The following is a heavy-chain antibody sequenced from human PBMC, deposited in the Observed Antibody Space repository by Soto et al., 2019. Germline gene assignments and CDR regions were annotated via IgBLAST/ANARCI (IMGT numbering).Heavy chain of an antibody. Sequence: SVKVSCKASGGNSSSYAISWVRQAPGQGLEWVGGIIPTFCTANYAQNSQGTVTITADPATSTPHMELSKLRSEPTAVYSCAIGGVNGGYYLAPFDYWGQGTLVTVSS. J-gene: IGHJ4*02. CDR3: AIGGVNGGYYLAPFDY. CDR1: GGNSSSYA. D-gene: IGHD1-26*01. CDR2: IIPTFCTA. V-gene: IGHV1-69*13.